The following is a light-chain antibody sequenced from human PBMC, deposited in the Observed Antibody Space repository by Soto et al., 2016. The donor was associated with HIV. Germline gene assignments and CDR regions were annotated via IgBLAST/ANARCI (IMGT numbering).Light chain of an antibody. CDR2: AAI. CDR1: QDISNY. CDR3: QKYNNDLT. V-gene: IGKV1-27*01. Sequence: DIQLTQSPSFLSASIGDRVSITCRASQDISNYLAWYQQKPGEVPKLLIFAAISLQSGVPSRFSGRGSGTQFTLTISSLQPEDIGTYYCQKYNNDLTFGGGTKVEI. J-gene: IGKJ4*01.